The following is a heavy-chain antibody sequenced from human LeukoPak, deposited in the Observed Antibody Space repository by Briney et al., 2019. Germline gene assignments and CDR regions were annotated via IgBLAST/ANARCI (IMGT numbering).Heavy chain of an antibody. Sequence: KPSETLSLTCAVYGGSSSGYYWSWIRQPPGKGLEWIGEINHSGSTNYNPSLKSRVTISVDTSKNQFSLKLSSVTAADTAVYYCARVMQQQLGGPYYYYYYYMDVWGKGTTVTVSS. CDR3: ARVMQQQLGGPYYYYYYYMDV. CDR2: INHSGST. CDR1: GGSSSGYY. D-gene: IGHD6-13*01. J-gene: IGHJ6*03. V-gene: IGHV4-34*01.